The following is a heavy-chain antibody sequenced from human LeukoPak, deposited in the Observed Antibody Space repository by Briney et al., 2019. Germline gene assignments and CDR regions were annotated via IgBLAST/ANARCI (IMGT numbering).Heavy chain of an antibody. J-gene: IGHJ3*02. CDR1: GGSISSGSYY. CDR3: ARHPELDI. Sequence: SETLSLTCTVSGGSISSGSYYWSWIRQPAGKGLEWIGRIYTSGSTNYNPSLKSRVTISVDTSKNQFSLKLSSVTAADTAVYYCARHPELDIWGQGTMVTVSS. CDR2: IYTSGST. V-gene: IGHV4-61*02.